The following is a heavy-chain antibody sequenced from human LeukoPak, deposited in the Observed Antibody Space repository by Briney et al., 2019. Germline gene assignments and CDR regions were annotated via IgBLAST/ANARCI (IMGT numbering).Heavy chain of an antibody. CDR2: ISYDGSNK. D-gene: IGHD1-26*01. V-gene: IGHV3-30-3*02. CDR1: GFTFSSYA. J-gene: IGHJ4*02. CDR3: AKLEYVEGAIDY. Sequence: GGSLRLSCAASGFTFSSYAMSWVRQAPGKGLEWVAVISYDGSNKYYADSVKGRFTISRDNSKNTLYLQMNSLRAEDTAVYYCAKLEYVEGAIDYWGQGTLVTVSS.